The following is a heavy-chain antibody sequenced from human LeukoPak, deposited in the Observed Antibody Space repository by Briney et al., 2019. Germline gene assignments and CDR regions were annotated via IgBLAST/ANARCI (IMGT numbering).Heavy chain of an antibody. V-gene: IGHV4-38-2*02. D-gene: IGHD1-14*01. J-gene: IGHJ5*02. CDR3: ARLLEPASNWFDP. CDR1: GYFISSGYY. Sequence: SETLSLTCTVSGYFISSGYYWGWIRQPPGKGLQWIGSIHHSGGTYYNPSLKSRVTISVDTSKNQFSLKLSSVTAADTAVYYCARLLEPASNWFDPWGQGTLVTVSS. CDR2: IHHSGGT.